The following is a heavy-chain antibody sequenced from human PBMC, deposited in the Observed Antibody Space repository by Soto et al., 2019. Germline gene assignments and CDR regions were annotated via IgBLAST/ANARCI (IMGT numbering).Heavy chain of an antibody. CDR2: INPNSGGT. V-gene: IGHV1-2*04. CDR1: GYTFTGYY. CDR3: ARGSSGKKIYYYFGMDV. Sequence: ASVKVSCKASGYTFTGYYMHWVRQAPGQGLEWMGWINPNSGGTNYAQKFQGWVTMTRDTSISTAYMELGRLRSDDTAVYYGARGSSGKKIYYYFGMDVWGQGTTVTVSS. J-gene: IGHJ6*02. D-gene: IGHD6-13*01.